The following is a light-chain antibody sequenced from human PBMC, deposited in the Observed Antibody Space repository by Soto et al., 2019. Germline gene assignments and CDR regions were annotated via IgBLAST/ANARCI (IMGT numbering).Light chain of an antibody. CDR1: SSDVGTFDF. J-gene: IGLJ3*02. Sequence: QSALTQPRSVSGSPGQSVTISCTGTSSDVGTFDFVSWYQQHPGKAPKLIIYDVIKRPSGVPDRFSGSKSGNTASLTISGLEIGDGADYCCSSYAGSYTWVFGGGPKLPVL. CDR3: SSYAGSYTWV. CDR2: DVI. V-gene: IGLV2-11*01.